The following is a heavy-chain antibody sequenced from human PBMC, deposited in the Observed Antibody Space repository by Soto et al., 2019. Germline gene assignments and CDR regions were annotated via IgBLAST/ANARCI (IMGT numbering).Heavy chain of an antibody. J-gene: IGHJ3*02. V-gene: IGHV3-30-3*01. CDR3: ARERCTGGTCFAAFDI. CDR1: GFTFSSYA. D-gene: IGHD2-15*01. CDR2: ISYDGSNK. Sequence: GGSLRLSCAASGFTFSSYAMHWVRQAPGKGLEWVAVISYDGSNKYYADSVKGRFTISRDNTKNSLYLQMNSLRAEDTAVYYCARERCTGGTCFAAFDIWGQGTMVTVSS.